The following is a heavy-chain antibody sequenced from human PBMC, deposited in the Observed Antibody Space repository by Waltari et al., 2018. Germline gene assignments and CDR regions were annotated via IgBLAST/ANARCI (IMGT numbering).Heavy chain of an antibody. Sequence: QVQLVQSGAELTKPASSLKVPCQASGGTFSSSAISWVRQSRGQGLEWMGGIIPIFGKANYAQKFQGRVTITTDESTSTAYMELSSLRSEDTAVYYCARGDNYGSGINWFDPWGQGTLVTVSS. CDR1: GGTFSSSA. CDR3: ARGDNYGSGINWFDP. CDR2: IIPIFGKA. D-gene: IGHD3-10*01. V-gene: IGHV1-69*05. J-gene: IGHJ5*02.